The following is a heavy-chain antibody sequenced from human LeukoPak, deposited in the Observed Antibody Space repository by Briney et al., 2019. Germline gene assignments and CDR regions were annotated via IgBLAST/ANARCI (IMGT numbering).Heavy chain of an antibody. D-gene: IGHD3-10*01. CDR3: AREPSDFGEEPFDY. V-gene: IGHV3-21*06. Sequence: PGTSLRLSCAASGFTFTSYNFHWVRQAPGKGLEWVSSISGSVGYIHYADSLKGRFTISRDNAKNSLYLQMNSLRAEDTAVYYCAREPSDFGEEPFDYWGQGTLVTVSS. J-gene: IGHJ4*02. CDR1: GFTFTSYN. CDR2: ISGSVGYI.